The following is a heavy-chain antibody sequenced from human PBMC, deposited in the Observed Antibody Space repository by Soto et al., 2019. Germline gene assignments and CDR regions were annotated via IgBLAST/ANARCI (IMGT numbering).Heavy chain of an antibody. CDR2: IYHTGST. D-gene: IGHD3-9*01. V-gene: IGHV4-31*02. CDR3: SRDLSDDIFTGTRPLGF. Sequence: TLSLNCVVSGGSIIGDDNYLHCIRQRAWRGLEYIGYIYHTGSTYYNPSLQSRVTISLDTSGNNFSLNLRSVTAADTAVYFCSRDLSDDIFTGTRPLGFWGQGALVTVSS. J-gene: IGHJ1*01. CDR1: GGSIIGDDNY.